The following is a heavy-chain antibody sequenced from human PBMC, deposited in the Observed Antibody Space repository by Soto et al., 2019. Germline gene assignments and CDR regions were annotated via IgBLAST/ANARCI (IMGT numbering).Heavy chain of an antibody. CDR1: GFTFSSYA. Sequence: QVQLVESGGGVVQPGRSLRLSCAASGFTFSSYAMHWVRQAPGKGLEWVAVISYDGSNKYYADSVKGRFTISRDNSKNTLYLQMNSLRAEDTAVYYCARERSGGSFPEGDAFNIWGQGTMVTVSS. V-gene: IGHV3-30-3*01. CDR2: ISYDGSNK. J-gene: IGHJ3*02. D-gene: IGHD2-15*01. CDR3: ARERSGGSFPEGDAFNI.